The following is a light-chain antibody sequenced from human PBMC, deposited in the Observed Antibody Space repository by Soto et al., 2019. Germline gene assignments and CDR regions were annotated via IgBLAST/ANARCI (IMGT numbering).Light chain of an antibody. V-gene: IGLV2-8*01. CDR3: ISYAVSNDDYV. CDR2: EVS. CDR1: SSDVGGYNY. Sequence: QSVLTQPPSASGSPGQSVTISCTGTSSDVGGYNYVSWYQQHPGKAPKLMIYEVSKRPSGVPDRFSGSKSGITASLTVSGLQAEDEADYYCISYAVSNDDYVFGTGTKLTVL. J-gene: IGLJ1*01.